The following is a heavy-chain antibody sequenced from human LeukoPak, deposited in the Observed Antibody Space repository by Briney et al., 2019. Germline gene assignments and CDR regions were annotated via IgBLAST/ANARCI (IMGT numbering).Heavy chain of an antibody. D-gene: IGHD5-12*01. Sequence: GGSLRLSCAASGFTFDAFGMTWVRQAPGKGLELVSAIRGDAGSTGYADSVKGRLTISSDTAKNSLYLQMNSLREEDTAVYYCARGGGYGLYYYGMDVWGQGTTVTVSS. CDR1: GFTFDAFG. CDR2: IRGDAGST. V-gene: IGHV3-20*04. CDR3: ARGGGYGLYYYGMDV. J-gene: IGHJ6*02.